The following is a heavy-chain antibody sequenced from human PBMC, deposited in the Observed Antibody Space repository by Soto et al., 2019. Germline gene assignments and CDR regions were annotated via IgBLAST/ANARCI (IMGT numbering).Heavy chain of an antibody. CDR3: ASDLGYCRSGPCYREWFDH. V-gene: IGHV1-18*01. Sequence: QVQLVQSGAEVKKPGASVKVSCKASGYTFTTHGISWVRQAPGQGLEWMGWVRGDNGHTNYAQSLQGRVTMTTDTSTNTAYMELRSLRSDDTAVYYCASDLGYCRSGPCYREWFDHWGQGTLVTVSS. CDR1: GYTFTTHG. CDR2: VRGDNGHT. J-gene: IGHJ5*02. D-gene: IGHD2-2*01.